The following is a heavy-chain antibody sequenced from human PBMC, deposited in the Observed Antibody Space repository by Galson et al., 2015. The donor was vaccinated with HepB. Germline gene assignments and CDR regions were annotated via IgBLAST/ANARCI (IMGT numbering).Heavy chain of an antibody. V-gene: IGHV3-48*01. CDR1: GFTFSSYS. J-gene: IGHJ4*02. CDR3: ARKSKY. D-gene: IGHD4-11*01. Sequence: SLRLSCAASGFTFSSYSMNWVRQAPGKGLEWVSYIRSSSTIYYADSVKGRFTISRDNAKNSLYLQMNSLRAEDTAVYYCARKSKYWGQGTLVTVSS. CDR2: IRSSSTI.